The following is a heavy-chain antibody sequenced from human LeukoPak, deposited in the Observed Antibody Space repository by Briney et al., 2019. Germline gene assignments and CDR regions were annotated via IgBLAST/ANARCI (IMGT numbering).Heavy chain of an antibody. CDR2: INSDGSST. Sequence: GGSLRLSCAASGFTLSSYWMRWVRQAPGKGLVWVSRINSDGSSTSYADSVKGRFTISRDNAKNTLYLQMNSLRVEDTAVYYCAKIAETSGTYGQGFDYWGQGTLVTVSS. CDR1: GFTLSSYW. CDR3: AKIAETSGTYGQGFDY. D-gene: IGHD1-26*01. J-gene: IGHJ4*02. V-gene: IGHV3-74*01.